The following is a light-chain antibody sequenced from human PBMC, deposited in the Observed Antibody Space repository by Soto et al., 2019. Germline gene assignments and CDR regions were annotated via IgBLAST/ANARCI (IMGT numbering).Light chain of an antibody. V-gene: IGLV2-23*02. Sequence: QSALAQPASVSGSRGQSITISCTGTSSDVGSYNLVSWYQQHPGKAPKVMIYEVSKRPSGVSNRFSGSKSGNTASLTISGLQAEDEADYYCCSYAGSSTVFGTGTKVTVL. CDR1: SSDVGSYNL. CDR2: EVS. CDR3: CSYAGSSTV. J-gene: IGLJ1*01.